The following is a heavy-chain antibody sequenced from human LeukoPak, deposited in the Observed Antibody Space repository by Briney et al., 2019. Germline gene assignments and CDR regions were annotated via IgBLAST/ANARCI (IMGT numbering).Heavy chain of an antibody. CDR1: GYRFTNYW. V-gene: IGHV5-51*01. CDR3: ARGPVGALDCLDY. J-gene: IGHJ4*02. D-gene: IGHD1-26*01. CDR2: IYPGDSDT. Sequence: GESLKISCKGSGYRFTNYWIGWVRQMPGKGLEWVGLIYPGDSDTRYSPSLQGQVTISADKSINTAYLQWRSLKASDTAMYYCARGPVGALDCLDYWGQGTLVTVSS.